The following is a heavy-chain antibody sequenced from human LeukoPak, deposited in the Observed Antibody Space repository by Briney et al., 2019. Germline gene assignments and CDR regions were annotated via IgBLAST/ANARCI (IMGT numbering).Heavy chain of an antibody. CDR3: ARGDYDSSGYYSPRH. V-gene: IGHV4-59*01. Sequence: PSETLSLTCTVSGGSISSYYWSWIRQPPGKGLEWIGYIYYSGSTNYNPSLKSRVTISVDTSKNQFSLKLSSVTAADTAVYYCARGDYDSSGYYSPRHWGQGTLVTVSS. CDR2: IYYSGST. D-gene: IGHD3-22*01. CDR1: GGSISSYY. J-gene: IGHJ1*01.